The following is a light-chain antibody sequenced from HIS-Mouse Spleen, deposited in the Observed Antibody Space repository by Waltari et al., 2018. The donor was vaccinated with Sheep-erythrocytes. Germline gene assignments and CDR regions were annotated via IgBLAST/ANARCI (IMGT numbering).Light chain of an antibody. Sequence: QSALTQPASVTGSPGQSLTISCPGTSSAVGGYNYVSWYQQHPGKAPKLLIYEVSNRPSGVSNRFSVSKSGNTASLTISGLQAEDEADYYCSSYTSSSTLVFGGGTKLTVL. CDR3: SSYTSSSTLV. CDR1: SSAVGGYNY. J-gene: IGLJ2*01. V-gene: IGLV2-14*01. CDR2: EVS.